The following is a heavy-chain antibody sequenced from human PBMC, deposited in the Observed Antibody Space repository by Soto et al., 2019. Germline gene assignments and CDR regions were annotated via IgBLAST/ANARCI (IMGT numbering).Heavy chain of an antibody. CDR1: GYTFTGYY. J-gene: IGHJ6*02. Sequence: ASVKVSCKASGYTFTGYYMHWVRQAPGQGLEWMGWINPNSGGTNYAQKFQGWVTMTRDTSISTAYMELSRLRSDDTAVYYCARGDITIFGVVQLAYYHGMDVWGQGTTVTVSS. CDR2: INPNSGGT. V-gene: IGHV1-2*04. D-gene: IGHD3-3*01. CDR3: ARGDITIFGVVQLAYYHGMDV.